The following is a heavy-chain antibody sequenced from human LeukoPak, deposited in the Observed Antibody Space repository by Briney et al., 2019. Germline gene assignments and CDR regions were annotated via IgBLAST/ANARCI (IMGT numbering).Heavy chain of an antibody. CDR1: GGSISSYY. Sequence: ASETLPLTCTVSGGSISSYYWSWIRQPPGKGLEWIGYIYYSGSTNYNPSLKSRVTISVDTSKNQFSLKLSSVTAADTAVYYCARALRARITGTTASVYGMDVWGQGTTVTVSS. J-gene: IGHJ6*02. V-gene: IGHV4-59*01. CDR3: ARALRARITGTTASVYGMDV. CDR2: IYYSGST. D-gene: IGHD1-20*01.